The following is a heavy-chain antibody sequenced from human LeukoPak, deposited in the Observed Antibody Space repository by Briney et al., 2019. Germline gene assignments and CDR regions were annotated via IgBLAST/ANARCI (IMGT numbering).Heavy chain of an antibody. Sequence: SGPTLVNPTQTLTLTCTLSGFSLNTSGVSVVWIRQPPGKALGWLALIYWNDDKRYSPSLKSRLNINKDTSKSQVVLTVTNMDPVDTATYYCAHRRGYSFGFIDYWGQGALVTVSS. CDR3: AHRRGYSFGFIDY. D-gene: IGHD5-18*01. CDR1: GFSLNTSGVS. J-gene: IGHJ4*02. V-gene: IGHV2-5*01. CDR2: IYWNDDK.